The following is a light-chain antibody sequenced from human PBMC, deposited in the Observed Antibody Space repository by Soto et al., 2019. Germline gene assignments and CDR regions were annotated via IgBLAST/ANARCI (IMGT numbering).Light chain of an antibody. CDR3: SAYAGPYNVL. V-gene: IGLV2-8*01. J-gene: IGLJ2*01. CDR2: EVN. Sequence: QAVLTQPPCASGSPGQSVTISCTGTSSDVGGYKYVSWYQQKSGKAPKLIIYEVNERPSGVPDRFSGSKSDNTASLTVSGLQAEDEADYYCSAYAGPYNVLFGGGTKVTVL. CDR1: SSDVGGYKY.